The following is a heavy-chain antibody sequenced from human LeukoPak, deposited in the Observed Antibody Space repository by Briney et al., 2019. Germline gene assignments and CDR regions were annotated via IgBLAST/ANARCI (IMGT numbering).Heavy chain of an antibody. D-gene: IGHD3-10*01. CDR2: RTYDGSNN. CDR1: GHTFRRYA. V-gene: IGHV3-30-3*01. Sequence: RGGSLRLLCGACGHTFRRYAMQGVRQAPGKGLEGVAVRTYDGSNNSYADSVKGRFTISRDNSKNTLYLQMNSLRAEDTAVYYCARDGFRWFEAFDIWGQGTMVTVCS. CDR3: ARDGFRWFEAFDI. J-gene: IGHJ3*02.